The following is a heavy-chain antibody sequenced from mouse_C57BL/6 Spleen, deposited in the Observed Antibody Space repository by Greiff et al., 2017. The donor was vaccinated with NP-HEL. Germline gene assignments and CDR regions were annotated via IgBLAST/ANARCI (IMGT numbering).Heavy chain of an antibody. CDR2: INPNNGGT. D-gene: IGHD1-1*01. CDR3: ARGYGSSRYGYFDV. V-gene: IGHV1-26*01. Sequence: VQLQQSGPELVKPGASVKISCKASGYTFTDYYMNWVKQSHGKSLEWIGDINPNNGGTSYNQKFKGKATLTVDKSSSTAYMELRSLTSEDSAVYYCARGYGSSRYGYFDVWGTGTTVPVSS. J-gene: IGHJ1*03. CDR1: GYTFTDYY.